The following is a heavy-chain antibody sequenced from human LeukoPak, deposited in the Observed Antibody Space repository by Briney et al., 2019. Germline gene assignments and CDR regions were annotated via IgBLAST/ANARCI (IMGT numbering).Heavy chain of an antibody. Sequence: GASVKVSCKASGYTFTSYDINWVRQATGQGLEWMGWMNPNSGNTGYAQKFQGRVTMTTNTSISTAYMELSSLRSEDTAVYYCARGPLGYYYDSSGYYSYYCYYYMDVWGKGTTVTVSS. V-gene: IGHV1-8*01. CDR2: MNPNSGNT. D-gene: IGHD3-22*01. CDR1: GYTFTSYD. J-gene: IGHJ6*03. CDR3: ARGPLGYYYDSSGYYSYYCYYYMDV.